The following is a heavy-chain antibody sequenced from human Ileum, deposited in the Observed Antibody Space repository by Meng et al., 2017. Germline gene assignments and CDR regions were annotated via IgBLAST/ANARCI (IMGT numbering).Heavy chain of an antibody. Sequence: QVQLQESGPGLVKPSQTLSLTCAVSGDSINRGDHYWTWLRQPPGKGPEWLGYIYSSGRTYYTPSLKGRLTISADTSQSTFSLKLNSVTATDTAVYFCAKATYLGSGYYFDYWGQGALVTVSS. CDR1: GDSINRGDHY. CDR2: IYSSGRT. J-gene: IGHJ4*02. V-gene: IGHV4-30-4*01. D-gene: IGHD3-10*01. CDR3: AKATYLGSGYYFDY.